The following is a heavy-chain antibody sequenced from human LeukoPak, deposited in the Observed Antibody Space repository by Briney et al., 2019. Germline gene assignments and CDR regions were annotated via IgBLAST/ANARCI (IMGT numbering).Heavy chain of an antibody. J-gene: IGHJ4*02. CDR3: TRVTSWRTGFDY. D-gene: IGHD1-1*01. V-gene: IGHV3-9*01. Sequence: GGSLRLSCAASGFSFEAYGMYWVRQAPGRGLEWVSGITWNSDDMAYADSVKGRFTISRDNAKNCLYLQMNSLTVEDTALYYCTRVTSWRTGFDYWGQGTLVTVSS. CDR1: GFSFEAYG. CDR2: ITWNSDDM.